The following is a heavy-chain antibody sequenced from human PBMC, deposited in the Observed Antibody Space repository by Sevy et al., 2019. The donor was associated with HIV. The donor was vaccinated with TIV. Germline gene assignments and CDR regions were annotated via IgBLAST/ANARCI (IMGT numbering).Heavy chain of an antibody. CDR3: ARVDRLTDSSGSTLDY. V-gene: IGHV3-21*01. J-gene: IGHJ4*02. CDR2: IRSSSTYI. CDR1: GFIFSSYS. D-gene: IGHD3-22*01. Sequence: GGSLRLSCAASGFIFSSYSINWVRQAPGKGLEWLSSIRSSSTYIYYADSGKGRFTISRDNTENSLYLQMNSLRAEDTAVYYCARVDRLTDSSGSTLDYWGQGTLVTVSS.